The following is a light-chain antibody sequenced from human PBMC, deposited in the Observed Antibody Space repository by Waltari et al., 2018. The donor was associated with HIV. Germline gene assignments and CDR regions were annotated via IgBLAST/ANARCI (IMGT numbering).Light chain of an antibody. V-gene: IGLV2-11*01. CDR3: CSCAGRCTWL. J-gene: IGLJ2*01. Sequence: QSALTHPRSVSGSPGQSVTLSCTGTSSAIGGHNYVPWYQQLPGNVPKLMIDDLTKRPSGVRASFSGSNSRNTASLTISGIPAEEEANYCGCSCAGRCTWLFGGGTKLTVL. CDR1: SSAIGGHNY. CDR2: DLT.